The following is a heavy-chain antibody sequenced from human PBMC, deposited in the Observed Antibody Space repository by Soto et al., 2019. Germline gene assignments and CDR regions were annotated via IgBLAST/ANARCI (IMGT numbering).Heavy chain of an antibody. J-gene: IGHJ6*03. CDR2: IYYSGST. CDR3: ARHVLGYYYYMDV. V-gene: IGHV4-39*01. Sequence: SETLSLICTVSGGSISSSSYYWGWIRQPPGKGLEWIGSIYYSGSTYYNPSLKSRVTISVDTSKNQFSLKLSSVTAADTAVYYCARHVLGYYYYMDVWGKGTTVTVSS. CDR1: GGSISSSSYY.